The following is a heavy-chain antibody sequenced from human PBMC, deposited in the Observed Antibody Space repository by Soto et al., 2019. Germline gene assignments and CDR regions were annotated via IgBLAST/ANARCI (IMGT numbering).Heavy chain of an antibody. CDR2: IIPVFGTA. V-gene: IGHV1-69*01. CDR3: ARGEVGYCSSTSCYNWFGP. J-gene: IGHJ5*02. CDR1: GGTFSSYA. D-gene: IGHD2-2*01. Sequence: QVQLVQSGAGVMKPGSSLKVSCTASGGTFSSYAISWVRQAPGQGLEWMGGIIPVFGTANYAQKFKGRVTITGDESKSTAYMELSSLRSEDTAVYYCARGEVGYCSSTSCYNWFGPWGQGTLVTVSS.